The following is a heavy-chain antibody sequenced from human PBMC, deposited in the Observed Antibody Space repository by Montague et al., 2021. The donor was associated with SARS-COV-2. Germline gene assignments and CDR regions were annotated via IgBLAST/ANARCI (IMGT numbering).Heavy chain of an antibody. Sequence: SLRLSFSASGFDFDFYAMQWVRQAPGKGLEWVAGISWKSDRIGYADSVKGRFIISRDNAKNSLYLQMNSLRPEDTAFYYCAKDPGYSGYEGYFDYWGQGALVIVSS. CDR2: ISWKSDRI. J-gene: IGHJ4*02. V-gene: IGHV3-9*01. D-gene: IGHD5-12*01. CDR3: AKDPGYSGYEGYFDY. CDR1: GFDFDFYA.